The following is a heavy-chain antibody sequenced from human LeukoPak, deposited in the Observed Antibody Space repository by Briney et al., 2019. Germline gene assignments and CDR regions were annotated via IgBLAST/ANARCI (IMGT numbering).Heavy chain of an antibody. CDR3: ARDPDIVVVPAAHYYGMDV. V-gene: IGHV1-58*01. D-gene: IGHD2-2*01. CDR1: GFTFTSSA. Sequence: SVKVSCKASGFTFTSSAVQWVRQARGQRLEWIGWIVVGSGNTNYAQKLQGRVTMTTDTSTSTAYMELRSLRSDDTAVYYCARDPDIVVVPAAHYYGMDVWGQGTTVTVSS. CDR2: IVVGSGNT. J-gene: IGHJ6*02.